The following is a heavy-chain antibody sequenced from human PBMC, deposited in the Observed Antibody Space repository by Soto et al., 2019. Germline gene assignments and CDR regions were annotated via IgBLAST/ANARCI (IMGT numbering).Heavy chain of an antibody. CDR2: ISWDGGST. J-gene: IGHJ6*02. CDR3: AKDFEPAAGPSTNYYYYGMDV. Sequence: EVQLVESGGVVVQPGGSLRLSCAASGFTFDDYTMHWVRQAPGKGLEWVSLISWDGGSTYYADSVKGRFTISRDNSKNSLYLQMNSLRTEDTALYYCAKDFEPAAGPSTNYYYYGMDVWGQGTTVTVSS. V-gene: IGHV3-43*01. D-gene: IGHD6-13*01. CDR1: GFTFDDYT.